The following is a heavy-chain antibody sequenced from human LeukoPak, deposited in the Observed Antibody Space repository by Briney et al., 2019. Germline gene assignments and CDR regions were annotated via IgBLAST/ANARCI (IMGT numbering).Heavy chain of an antibody. D-gene: IGHD6-19*01. CDR1: GFSVSGNY. CDR3: AKDLRAVANSYDFDS. Sequence: PGGSLRLSCAASGFSVSGNYLTWVRQAPGRGLEWVSFINIHDDAFYADSVKGRFTISRDNSKNMLYLQMNSLGAEDTAVYYCAKDLRAVANSYDFDSWGQGTLVTVSS. V-gene: IGHV3-53*01. J-gene: IGHJ4*02. CDR2: INIHDDA.